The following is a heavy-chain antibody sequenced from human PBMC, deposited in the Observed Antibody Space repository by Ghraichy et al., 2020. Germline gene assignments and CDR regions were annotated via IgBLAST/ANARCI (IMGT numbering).Heavy chain of an antibody. Sequence: GGSLRLSCAASGFTFSSYAMSWVRQAPGKGLEWVSAISGSGGSTYYADSVKGRFTISRDNSKNTLYLQMNSLRAEDTAVYYCAKASQYCSSTSCRIKIDYWGQGTLVTVSS. V-gene: IGHV3-23*01. D-gene: IGHD2-2*01. J-gene: IGHJ4*02. CDR1: GFTFSSYA. CDR2: ISGSGGST. CDR3: AKASQYCSSTSCRIKIDY.